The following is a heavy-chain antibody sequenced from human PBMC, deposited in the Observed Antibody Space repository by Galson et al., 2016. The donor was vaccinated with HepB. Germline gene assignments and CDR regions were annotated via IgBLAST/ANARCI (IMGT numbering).Heavy chain of an antibody. CDR3: AREGYCSSPTCYPLDY. D-gene: IGHD2-2*01. J-gene: IGHJ4*02. V-gene: IGHV3-48*04. CDR2: ISSSLTTI. CDR1: GFTFSSYS. Sequence: SLRLSCAASGFTFSSYSMNWVRQAPGKGLEWVSYISSSLTTIFYADSVKGRFTISRDNAKNSLYLPMNSLRAEDTAVYYCAREGYCSSPTCYPLDYWGQGILVTVSS.